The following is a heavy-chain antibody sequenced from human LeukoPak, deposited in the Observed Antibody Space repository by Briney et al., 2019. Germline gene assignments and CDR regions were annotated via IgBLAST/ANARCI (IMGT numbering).Heavy chain of an antibody. CDR3: ARGGGGSSGWYDLLYYFDY. V-gene: IGHV3-21*04. J-gene: IGHJ4*02. Sequence: GGSLTPSCAASGFTFSSYSMNWVRQAPGKGLEWVSSISSSSSYIYYADSVKGRFTISRDNAKNSLYLQMNSLRAEDTAVYYCARGGGGSSGWYDLLYYFDYWGQGTLVTVSS. CDR2: ISSSSSYI. CDR1: GFTFSSYS. D-gene: IGHD6-19*01.